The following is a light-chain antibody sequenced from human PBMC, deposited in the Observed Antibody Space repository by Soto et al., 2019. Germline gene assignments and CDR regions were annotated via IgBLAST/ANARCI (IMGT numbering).Light chain of an antibody. CDR3: QQANNCLFT. V-gene: IGKV3-15*01. CDR2: GAS. Sequence: EVVMTQSPATLSVSPGETATLSCRASQSVSSNLAWYQQKPGQAPRLLIYGASTRATGIPARFSGSGSGTEFTLPISSLLSEDFAVYYCQQANNCLFTFGPGTKVHIK. CDR1: QSVSSN. J-gene: IGKJ3*01.